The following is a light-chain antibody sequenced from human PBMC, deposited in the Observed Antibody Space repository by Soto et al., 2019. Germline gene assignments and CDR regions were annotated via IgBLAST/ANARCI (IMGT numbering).Light chain of an antibody. J-gene: IGLJ1*01. V-gene: IGLV2-11*01. Sequence: QSALTQPRSVSGSPGQSVTVSCIGTSSDVGDYNSVSWYQQHPGKAPKLMIYDVSKRPSGVPDRFSGSKSGNTASLTISGLQDEDEADHSCCSYVGGYSYVFGIGTKVTV. CDR3: CSYVGGYSYV. CDR1: SSDVGDYNS. CDR2: DVS.